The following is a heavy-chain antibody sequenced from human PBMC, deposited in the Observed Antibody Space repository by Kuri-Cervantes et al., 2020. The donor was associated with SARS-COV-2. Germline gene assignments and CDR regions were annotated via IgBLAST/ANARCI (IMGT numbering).Heavy chain of an antibody. Sequence: LSLTCAASGFTFSSYGMHWVRQAPGKGLEWVAVISHDGTNKDYADSLKGLFTISRDNSKNTLYLEMNSLRAEDTAVYYCTLAVAAAVWGQGTLVTVSS. CDR3: TLAVAAAV. CDR2: ISHDGTNK. D-gene: IGHD6-19*01. CDR1: GFTFSSYG. J-gene: IGHJ4*02. V-gene: IGHV3-30*03.